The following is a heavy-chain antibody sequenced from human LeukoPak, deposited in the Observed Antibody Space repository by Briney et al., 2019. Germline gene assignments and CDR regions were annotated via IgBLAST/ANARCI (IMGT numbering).Heavy chain of an antibody. D-gene: IGHD6-19*01. CDR1: GGPVSGYY. CDR3: ARGGSKQWLVDDS. V-gene: IGHV4-59*02. CDR2: IHYSGST. Sequence: PSETLSLTCTVSGGPVSGYYWSWIRQPPGKGLEWIGYIHYSGSTNYNPSLKSRVTISVDTSKNQFSLKLSSVTAADTAIYYCARGGSKQWLVDDSWGQGTLVTVSS. J-gene: IGHJ4*02.